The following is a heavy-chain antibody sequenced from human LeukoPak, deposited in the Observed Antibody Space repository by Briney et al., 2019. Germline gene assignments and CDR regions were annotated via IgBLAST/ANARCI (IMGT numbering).Heavy chain of an antibody. Sequence: GGSLRLSCAASGFTFSSYAMSWVRQAPGKGLEWVSAISGTGSTTFYADSVKGRFTISRDNAKNSLSLQMNSLRAEDMAVYYCATEPGIGYAFDIWGQGRMVTVSS. CDR2: ISGTGSTT. V-gene: IGHV3-23*01. CDR3: ATEPGIGYAFDI. CDR1: GFTFSSYA. J-gene: IGHJ3*02. D-gene: IGHD3-10*01.